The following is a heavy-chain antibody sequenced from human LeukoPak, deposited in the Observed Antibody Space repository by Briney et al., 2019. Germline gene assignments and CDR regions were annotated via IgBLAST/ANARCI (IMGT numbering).Heavy chain of an antibody. D-gene: IGHD3-10*01. CDR1: GGSISSSSYY. CDR2: IYYSGST. Sequence: SETLSLTCTVSGGSISSSSYYWGWIRQPPGKGLEWIGNIYYSGSTYYNPSLKSRVTMSVDTSKNQFSLKLSSVTAADTAVYYCARYYYGSGSYYYFDSWGQGTLVTVSS. J-gene: IGHJ4*02. CDR3: ARYYYGSGSYYYFDS. V-gene: IGHV4-39*01.